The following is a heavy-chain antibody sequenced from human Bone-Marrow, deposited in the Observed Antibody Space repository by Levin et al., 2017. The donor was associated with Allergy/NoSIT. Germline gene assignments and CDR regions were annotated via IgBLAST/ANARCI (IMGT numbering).Heavy chain of an antibody. J-gene: IGHJ4*02. Sequence: KVSFQAYGYNFNNYWIGWVRQMPGKGLEWMGIVYAGDSDGRYSPSFQGHVTMSADKSISTAFLQWSSLKASDTATYYCARQNISSGYDYWGQGTPVTVSS. CDR3: ARQNISSGYDY. D-gene: IGHD5-12*01. V-gene: IGHV5-51*01. CDR2: VYAGDSDG. CDR1: GYNFNNYW.